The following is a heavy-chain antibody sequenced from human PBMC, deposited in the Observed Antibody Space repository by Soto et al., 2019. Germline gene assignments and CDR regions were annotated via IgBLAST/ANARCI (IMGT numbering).Heavy chain of an antibody. D-gene: IGHD6-19*01. J-gene: IGHJ4*02. V-gene: IGHV3-74*01. CDR1: GFTFSTYW. Sequence: EVQLVESGGGLVQPGGSLRLSCAASGFTFSTYWMYWVRQVPGKGLVWVSRTDTDGRDTSYADSVKGRFTISRDNAKNTLYLQMNSLRAEDTAVYYCARARGWSLFDYWGQGTLVTVSS. CDR3: ARARGWSLFDY. CDR2: TDTDGRDT.